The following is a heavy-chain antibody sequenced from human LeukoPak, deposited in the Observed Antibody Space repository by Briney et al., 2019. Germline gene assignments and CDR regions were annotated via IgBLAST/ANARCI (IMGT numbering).Heavy chain of an antibody. CDR2: FFTSGTSGTT. CDR1: GVSVSTYY. J-gene: IGHJ6*03. D-gene: IGHD5-18*01. Sequence: SETLSLTFTVSGVSVSTYYWSWIRQPAGKGLEFIGRFFTSGTSGTTNYNPSLKSRVTMSLDTSKNQFSLKLISVTAADTAVYYCARDLGGYSDGSYYYYMDVWGKGTTVTVSS. CDR3: ARDLGGYSDGSYYYYMDV. V-gene: IGHV4-4*07.